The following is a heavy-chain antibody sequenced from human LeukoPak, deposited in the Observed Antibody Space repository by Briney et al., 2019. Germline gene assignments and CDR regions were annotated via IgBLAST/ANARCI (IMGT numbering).Heavy chain of an antibody. CDR1: GVSFSGYY. Sequence: PSETLSLACAAYGVSFSGYYWSWIRQPPGKGLEWIGEINHSGSTKFNTSLKSRVTISVYTSKNQFSLKLIYVTAADTAVYYCAMRGGDSLTGYSQFDYWGQGTLVTVSS. D-gene: IGHD3-9*01. J-gene: IGHJ4*02. CDR3: AMRGGDSLTGYSQFDY. CDR2: INHSGST. V-gene: IGHV4-34*01.